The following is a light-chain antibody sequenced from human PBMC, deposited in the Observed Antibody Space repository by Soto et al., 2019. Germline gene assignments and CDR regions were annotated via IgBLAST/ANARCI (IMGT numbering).Light chain of an antibody. Sequence: EILLTQSPATLSLSPGERATLSCRASQSVSSYLAWYQQKPGQAPRLLIYDASNRATGIPARFSGSGSGTDFTLTISSLEPEDFAVYSCQQRSNWPFTFGQGTRLEIK. CDR1: QSVSSY. CDR3: QQRSNWPFT. CDR2: DAS. J-gene: IGKJ5*01. V-gene: IGKV3-11*01.